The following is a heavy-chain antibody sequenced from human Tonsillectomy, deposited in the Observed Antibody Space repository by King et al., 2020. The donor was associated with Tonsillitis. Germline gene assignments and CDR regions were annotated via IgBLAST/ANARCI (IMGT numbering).Heavy chain of an antibody. CDR3: AKGGHRSPFDY. J-gene: IGHJ4*02. CDR2: ISGGGVST. V-gene: IGHV3-23*04. CDR1: GFTFSTYA. D-gene: IGHD1-26*01. Sequence: VQLVESGGGLVQPGGSLRLSCAASGFTFSTYAMSWVRQAPGKGLEWVSTISGGGVSTFYADSVKGRFTISRDNSKNTLFLQMNSLRAADTALYYCAKGGHRSPFDYWGQGTLVTVSS.